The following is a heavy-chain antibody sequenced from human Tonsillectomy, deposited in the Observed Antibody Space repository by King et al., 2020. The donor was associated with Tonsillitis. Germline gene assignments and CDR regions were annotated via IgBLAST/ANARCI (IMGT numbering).Heavy chain of an antibody. CDR2: IKSKTDGGTT. V-gene: IGHV3-15*01. Sequence: VQLVESGGGLVKPGGSLRLSCAASGFTFSNAWMSWVRQAPGKGLEWVGRIKSKTDGGTTDYAAPVKGRFTIPRDDSKNTLYLQMNSLKTEDTAVYYCTSSMIVVALDAFDIWGQGTMVTVSS. CDR1: GFTFSNAW. J-gene: IGHJ3*02. D-gene: IGHD3-22*01. CDR3: TSSMIVVALDAFDI.